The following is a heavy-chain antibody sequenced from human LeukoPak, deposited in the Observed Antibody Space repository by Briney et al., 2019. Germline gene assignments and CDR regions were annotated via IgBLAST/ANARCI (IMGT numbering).Heavy chain of an antibody. CDR2: ISSSSSYI. D-gene: IGHD6-19*01. J-gene: IGHJ5*02. Sequence: GGSLRLSCAASGFTFSSYSMNWVRQAPGKGLESVSSISSSSSYIYYADSVKGRFTISRDNAKNSLFLKMTSLRAEDTAVYYCARVGYSSGWYGWFDPWGQGTLVTVSS. CDR1: GFTFSSYS. CDR3: ARVGYSSGWYGWFDP. V-gene: IGHV3-21*01.